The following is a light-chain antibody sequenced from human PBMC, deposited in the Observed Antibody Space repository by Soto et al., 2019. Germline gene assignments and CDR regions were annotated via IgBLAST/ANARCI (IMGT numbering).Light chain of an antibody. Sequence: EIVLTQSPGTLSLSPGDRATLSCRASQSLGSGYLAWYQQKPGQAPRILIYAASTRATGIPDRFSGSGSGTDFSLTISGLQSEDSAVYFCQQYNNWPFSFGQGTRLEI. CDR3: QQYNNWPFS. CDR2: AAS. CDR1: QSLGSGY. V-gene: IGKV3-20*01. J-gene: IGKJ5*01.